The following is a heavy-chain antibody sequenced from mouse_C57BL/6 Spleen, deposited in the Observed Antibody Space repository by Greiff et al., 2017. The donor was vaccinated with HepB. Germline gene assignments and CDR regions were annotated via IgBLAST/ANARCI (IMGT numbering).Heavy chain of an antibody. V-gene: IGHV1-15*01. CDR3: TRWLLPGFAY. CDR2: IDPETGGT. J-gene: IGHJ3*01. CDR1: GYTFTDYE. D-gene: IGHD2-3*01. Sequence: QVQLKESGAELVRPGASVTLSCKASGYTFTDYEMHWVKQTPVHGLEWIGAIDPETGGTAYNQKFKGKAILTADKSSSTAYMELRSLTSEDSAVYYCTRWLLPGFAYWGQVTLVTVSA.